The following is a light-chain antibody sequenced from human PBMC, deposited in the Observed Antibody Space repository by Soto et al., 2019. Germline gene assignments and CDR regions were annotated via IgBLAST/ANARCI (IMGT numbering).Light chain of an antibody. CDR3: QQYNNWPPLT. CDR2: GAS. V-gene: IGKV3-15*01. CDR1: QSVSSN. J-gene: IGKJ4*01. Sequence: EIVMTQSPATLSVSPGERATLSCRASQSVSSNLAWYQQKPGQAPRLLIYGASTRATGLPARFSGSGSGTEFTLTVSSLQSEDFAVYSCQQYNNWPPLTFGGGTKVEIK.